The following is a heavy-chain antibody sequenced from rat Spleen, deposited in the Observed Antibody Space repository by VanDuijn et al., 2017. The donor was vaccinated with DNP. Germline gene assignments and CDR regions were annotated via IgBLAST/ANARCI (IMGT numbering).Heavy chain of an antibody. CDR2: ISPSGGGT. D-gene: IGHD1-1*01. Sequence: EVQLVESGGGLVQPGRSLKLSCAASGITFSNSGMHWIRQAPTKGLEWVTSISPSGGGTYYRESVKGRFTISRDNAKNILSLQMNSLGSEDTATYYCTRIGDLHNGGDGDALDAWGQGTSVTVSS. CDR1: GITFSNSG. J-gene: IGHJ4*01. V-gene: IGHV5-19*01. CDR3: TRIGDLHNGGDGDALDA.